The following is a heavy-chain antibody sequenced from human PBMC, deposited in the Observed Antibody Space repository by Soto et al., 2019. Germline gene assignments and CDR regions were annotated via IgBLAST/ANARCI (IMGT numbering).Heavy chain of an antibody. CDR1: GFTFTYFA. J-gene: IGHJ4*03. V-gene: IGHV1-58*01. D-gene: IGHD6-13*01. Sequence: SSGTVSCKASGFTFTYFAVQGVRQARGQRLEWIGWIVVGSGNTNYAQKFQERVTITRDMSTSTAYMELSSLRSEDTAVYYCAADSALSSPNYWGQGTMVTVSS. CDR2: IVVGSGNT. CDR3: AADSALSSPNY.